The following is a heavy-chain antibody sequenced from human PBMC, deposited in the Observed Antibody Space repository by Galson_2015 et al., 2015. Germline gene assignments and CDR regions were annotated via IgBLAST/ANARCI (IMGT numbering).Heavy chain of an antibody. CDR3: AKYGSGSRTAFEI. D-gene: IGHD3-10*01. J-gene: IGHJ3*02. CDR1: GFTLSSYW. CDR2: INKDGSEK. V-gene: IGHV3-7*03. Sequence: SLRLSCAASGFTLSSYWMSWVRQAPGKGLEWVANINKDGSEKYYVDSVKGRFTISRDNAKNSLYLQMNSLRAEDTAVYYCAKYGSGSRTAFEIWGQGTMVTVSS.